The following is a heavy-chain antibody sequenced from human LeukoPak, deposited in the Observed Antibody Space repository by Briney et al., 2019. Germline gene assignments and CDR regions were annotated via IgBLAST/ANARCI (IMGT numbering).Heavy chain of an antibody. V-gene: IGHV4-28*01. CDR1: GYSISSSNW. CDR2: IYYSGST. CDR3: ATFPQRYSSSWVDY. D-gene: IGHD6-6*01. Sequence: SDTLSLTCAVSGYSISSSNWWGWIRQPPGKGLEWIGYIYYSGSTYYNPSLKSRVTISVDTSKNQFSLKLSSVTAADTAVYYCATFPQRYSSSWVDYWGQGTQVTVSS. J-gene: IGHJ4*02.